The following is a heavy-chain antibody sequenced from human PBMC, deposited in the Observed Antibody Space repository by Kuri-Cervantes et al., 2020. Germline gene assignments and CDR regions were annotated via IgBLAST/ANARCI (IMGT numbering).Heavy chain of an antibody. V-gene: IGHV1-3*01. CDR3: ARDKRSSWRESSGWYFDY. CDR2: INAGNGNT. D-gene: IGHD6-19*01. CDR1: GYTFTSYA. J-gene: IGHJ4*02. Sequence: ASVKVSCKVSGYTFTSYAMHWVRQAPGQRLEWMGWINAGNGNTKYSQKFQGRVTITRDTSASTAYMELSSLRSEDTAVYYCARDKRSSWRESSGWYFDYWGQGTLVTVSS.